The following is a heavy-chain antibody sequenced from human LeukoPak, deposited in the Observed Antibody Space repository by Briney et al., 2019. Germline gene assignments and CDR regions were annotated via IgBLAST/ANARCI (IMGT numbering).Heavy chain of an antibody. V-gene: IGHV1-18*01. CDR1: GYTFTSYG. CDR3: ARDRLFYDFWSGPTPYYYYGMDV. D-gene: IGHD3-3*01. J-gene: IGHJ6*02. Sequence: ASVKVSCKASGYTFTSYGISWVRQAPGQGLEWMGWIGAYNGNTNYAQKLQGRVTMTTDTSTSTAYMELRSLRSDDTAVYYCARDRLFYDFWSGPTPYYYYGMDVWGQGTTVTVSS. CDR2: IGAYNGNT.